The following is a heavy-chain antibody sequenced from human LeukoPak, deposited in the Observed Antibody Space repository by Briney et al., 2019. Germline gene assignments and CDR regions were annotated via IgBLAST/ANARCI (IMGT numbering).Heavy chain of an antibody. CDR2: IYSGGTT. Sequence: GGSLRLSCAASGFTFSSNYLTWVRQAPGKGLEWVSVIYSGGTTYYADSVKGRFTISRDNSKNTLYLQMNSLRAEDTAVYYCARGRAYSGNDPADYWGQGTLVTVSS. CDR1: GFTFSSNY. V-gene: IGHV3-53*01. D-gene: IGHD5-12*01. J-gene: IGHJ4*02. CDR3: ARGRAYSGNDPADY.